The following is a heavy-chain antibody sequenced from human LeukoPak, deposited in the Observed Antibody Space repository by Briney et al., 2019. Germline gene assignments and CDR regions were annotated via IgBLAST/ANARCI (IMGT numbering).Heavy chain of an antibody. CDR1: GFTFSSYA. CDR2: ISGSGGST. J-gene: IGHJ6*02. D-gene: IGHD4-17*01. CDR3: AKVTAGDYFPHPHNYYGTDV. V-gene: IGHV3-23*01. Sequence: PGGSLRLSCAASGFTFSSYAMSWVRQAPGKGLEWVSAISGSGGSTYHADSVKGRFTISRDNSKSTLYLQMNSLRAEDTAVYYCAKVTAGDYFPHPHNYYGTDVWGQGTTVTVSS.